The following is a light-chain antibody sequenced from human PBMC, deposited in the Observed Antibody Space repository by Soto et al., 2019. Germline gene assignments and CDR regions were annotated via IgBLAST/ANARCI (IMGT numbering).Light chain of an antibody. Sequence: QSALTQPASVSGSPGQSITISCTGTSSDIGAYNYVSWYQQYPGKAPKLMIYDVSHWPSGISNRFSGSKSGNTASLTISGLQAEDEADYYCSSSTSSTTHVVFGGGTKLTVL. CDR1: SSDIGAYNY. CDR3: SSSTSSTTHVV. J-gene: IGLJ2*01. V-gene: IGLV2-14*01. CDR2: DVS.